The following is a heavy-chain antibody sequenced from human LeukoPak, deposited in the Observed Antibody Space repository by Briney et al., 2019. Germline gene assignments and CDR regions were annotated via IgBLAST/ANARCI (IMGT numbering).Heavy chain of an antibody. D-gene: IGHD5-24*01. Sequence: SETLSLTCSVSGDSVSNSHYYWAWIRQPPGRGLEWIGTIFHSGTTYYSPSLTGRVTISVDTSMTQFSLRLSSLTAADTAVYYCASERWSRRSYFDYWGQGILVTVSS. CDR1: GDSVSNSHYY. J-gene: IGHJ4*02. CDR2: IFHSGTT. V-gene: IGHV4-39*07. CDR3: ASERWSRRSYFDY.